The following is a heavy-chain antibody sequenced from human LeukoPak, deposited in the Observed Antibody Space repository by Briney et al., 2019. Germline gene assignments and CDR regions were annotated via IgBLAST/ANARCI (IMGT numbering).Heavy chain of an antibody. D-gene: IGHD3-10*01. J-gene: IGHJ4*02. CDR2: IYYSGST. V-gene: IGHV4-59*01. Sequence: SETLSLTCTVSGGSISSYYWSWIRQPPGKGLEWIGYIYYSGSTNYNPSLKSRVTISVDTSKNQFSLRLSSVTAADTAVYYCARGLFEGITMVRGAFDYWGQGTLVTVSS. CDR1: GGSISSYY. CDR3: ARGLFEGITMVRGAFDY.